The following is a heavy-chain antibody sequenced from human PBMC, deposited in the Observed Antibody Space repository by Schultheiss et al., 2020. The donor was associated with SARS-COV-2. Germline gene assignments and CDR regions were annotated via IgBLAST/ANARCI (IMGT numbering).Heavy chain of an antibody. CDR2: INHSGST. V-gene: IGHV4-34*01. CDR1: GGSFSGYY. CDR3: ARAPYYDFWSGYYTGGYYGMDV. J-gene: IGHJ6*02. D-gene: IGHD3-3*01. Sequence: SCAVYGGSFSGYYWSWIRQPPGKGLEWIGEINHSGSTNYNPSLKSRVTISVDTSKNQFSLKLSSVTAADTAVYYCARAPYYDFWSGYYTGGYYGMDVWGQGTTVTVAS.